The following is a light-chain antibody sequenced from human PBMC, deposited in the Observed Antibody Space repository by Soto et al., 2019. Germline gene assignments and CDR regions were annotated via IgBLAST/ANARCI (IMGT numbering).Light chain of an antibody. CDR3: QQRSKWPIT. Sequence: ELVLTQSQASLSLSPGERATPPCRASQSVDSYLVWYQQKPGQAPRLLIFGASNRATGVPARFSGSGSGTDFTLSINSLEPEDFAVYYCQQRSKWPITFGQGTRLEIK. J-gene: IGKJ5*01. V-gene: IGKV3-11*01. CDR1: QSVDSY. CDR2: GAS.